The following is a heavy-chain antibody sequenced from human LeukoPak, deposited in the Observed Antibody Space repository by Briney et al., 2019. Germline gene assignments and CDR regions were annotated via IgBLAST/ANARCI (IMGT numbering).Heavy chain of an antibody. CDR3: AKALLPNYYDSSGYQGFDY. J-gene: IGHJ4*02. CDR2: ISGSGGST. Sequence: GGSLRLSCAASGFTFSNYAMSWVRQAPGKGLEWVSAISGSGGSTYYADSVKGRFTISRDNSKNTLYLQMNSLRAEDTAVYYCAKALLPNYYDSSGYQGFDYWGQGTLVTVSS. D-gene: IGHD3-22*01. V-gene: IGHV3-23*01. CDR1: GFTFSNYA.